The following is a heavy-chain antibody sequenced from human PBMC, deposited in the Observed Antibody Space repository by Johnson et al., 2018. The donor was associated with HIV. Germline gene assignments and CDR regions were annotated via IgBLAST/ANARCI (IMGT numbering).Heavy chain of an antibody. V-gene: IGHV3-9*01. D-gene: IGHD6-13*01. CDR2: ISWHSGSI. Sequence: VQLVESGGGVVQPGRSLRLSCAASGFTFDDYAMHWVRQAPGKGLEWVSGISWHSGSIGYADSVTGRFTISRDNAKNSLYLQMNSLRAEDTALYYCAKDRKGSSSWLRSGVAFDIWGQGTMVTVSS. CDR3: AKDRKGSSSWLRSGVAFDI. J-gene: IGHJ3*02. CDR1: GFTFDDYA.